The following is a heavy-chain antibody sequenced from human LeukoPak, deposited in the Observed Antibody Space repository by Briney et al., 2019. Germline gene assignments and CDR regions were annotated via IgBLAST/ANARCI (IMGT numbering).Heavy chain of an antibody. J-gene: IGHJ4*02. CDR3: ARDSYDDYYFDY. Sequence: ASAKVSCKASGYTFTRYYMNWVRQAPGQGLEWMGVINPSSGGTTYAQKFQGRVTMTRDTSTSTVYMDLSSLRSEDTAVYYCARDSYDDYYFDYWGQGTMVTVSS. CDR2: INPSSGGT. CDR1: GYTFTRYY. V-gene: IGHV1-46*01. D-gene: IGHD4-17*01.